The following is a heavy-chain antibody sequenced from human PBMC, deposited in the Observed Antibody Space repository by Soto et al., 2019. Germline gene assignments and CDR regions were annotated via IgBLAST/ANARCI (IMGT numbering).Heavy chain of an antibody. D-gene: IGHD3-22*01. CDR1: GFTFSDYY. CDR2: ISSSSSYT. J-gene: IGHJ4*02. Sequence: GSLRLSCAASGFTFSDYYMSWIRQAPGKGLEWVSYISSSSSYTNYADSVKGRFTISRDNAKNSVYLQMNSLKTEDTAVYYCVRATYFSDSSGYTRCFDYWGQGTLVTVSS. V-gene: IGHV3-11*05. CDR3: VRATYFSDSSGYTRCFDY.